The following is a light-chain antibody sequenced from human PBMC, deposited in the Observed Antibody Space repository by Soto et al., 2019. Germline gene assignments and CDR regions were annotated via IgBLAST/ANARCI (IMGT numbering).Light chain of an antibody. CDR2: DAS. CDR3: QQRSA. Sequence: IVLTHSPATLSLTPGERATLSCRASQSVSSYLAWYQQKPGQAPRLLIYDASNRATGIPARFSGSGSGTDFTLTISSLEPEDFAVYYCQQRSAFGGGTKVDIK. CDR1: QSVSSY. J-gene: IGKJ4*01. V-gene: IGKV3-11*01.